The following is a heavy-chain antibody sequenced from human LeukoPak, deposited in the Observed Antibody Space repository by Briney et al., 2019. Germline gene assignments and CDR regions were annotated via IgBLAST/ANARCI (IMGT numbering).Heavy chain of an antibody. J-gene: IGHJ6*02. CDR1: GFTFSSYT. CDR3: ARLFYYDSSGYYYPRYAMDV. V-gene: IGHV3-21*01. Sequence: PGGSLRLSCAASGFTFSSYTMNWVRQAPGKGLEWVSSISSSSGYIYYADSVKGRFTISRDNAKNSLYLQMDSLRAEDTAVYYCARLFYYDSSGYYYPRYAMDVWGQGTTVTVSS. CDR2: ISSSSGYI. D-gene: IGHD3-22*01.